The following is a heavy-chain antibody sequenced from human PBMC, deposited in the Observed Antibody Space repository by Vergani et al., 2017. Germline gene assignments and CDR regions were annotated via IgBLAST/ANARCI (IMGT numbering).Heavy chain of an antibody. V-gene: IGHV4-61*02. Sequence: QVQLQASGPGRLNLSQTLSLTSTMSGGSISPGYYFWTWIRQPAGKGLEWLGHISASGNASHSPSLKTRVSMSVDTSKNQFSLTVTSVTAADTAIYFCARRSGGYYSGGKVHPLRTAFDVWGHGTVVTVSS. CDR3: ARRSGGYYSGGKVHPLRTAFDV. J-gene: IGHJ3*01. CDR1: GGSISPGYYF. D-gene: IGHD2-15*01. CDR2: ISASGNA.